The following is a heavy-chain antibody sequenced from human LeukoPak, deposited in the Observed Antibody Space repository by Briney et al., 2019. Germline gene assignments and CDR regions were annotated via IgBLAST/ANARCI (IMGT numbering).Heavy chain of an antibody. Sequence: GGSLRLSCAASGFTLSSYAMSWVRQAPGKGLECVSAISDTGNTYHADSVKGRFTISRDSSKNTLFLQMNRLRPEDAAVYYCAKAPVTTCRGAFCYPFDYWGLGTLVTVSS. CDR2: ISDTGNT. D-gene: IGHD2-15*01. J-gene: IGHJ4*02. CDR1: GFTLSSYA. V-gene: IGHV3-23*01. CDR3: AKAPVTTCRGAFCYPFDY.